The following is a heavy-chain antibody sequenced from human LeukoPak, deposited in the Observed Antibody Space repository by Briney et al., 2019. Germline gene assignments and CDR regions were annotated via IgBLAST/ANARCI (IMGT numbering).Heavy chain of an antibody. Sequence: PGGSLRLSCAASGFSLSAYWMTWVRQAPGKGLEWVANINRDGSQKNHVDSVKGRFTISRDNAENSLFLQMNSLTAEDTAVYYCARDYCGGDCYSVVDAFDIWGQGTMVTVSS. CDR1: GFSLSAYW. V-gene: IGHV3-7*01. D-gene: IGHD2-21*02. CDR2: INRDGSQK. CDR3: ARDYCGGDCYSVVDAFDI. J-gene: IGHJ3*02.